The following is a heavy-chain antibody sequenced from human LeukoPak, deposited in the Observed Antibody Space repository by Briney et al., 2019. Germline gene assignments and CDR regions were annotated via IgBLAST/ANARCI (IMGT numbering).Heavy chain of an antibody. CDR2: IYYTGST. CDR1: GRXISGYY. CDR3: ARDGSVTV. D-gene: IGHD2-21*02. J-gene: IGHJ4*02. Sequence: SETLSLTCTVSGRXISGYYWSWIRQPPGKGLEWIGYIYYTGSTYYNPSLQSRVTISIDTSKNQFSLKLSSVTAADTAVYYCARDGSVTVWGQGTLVTVSS. V-gene: IGHV4-59*01.